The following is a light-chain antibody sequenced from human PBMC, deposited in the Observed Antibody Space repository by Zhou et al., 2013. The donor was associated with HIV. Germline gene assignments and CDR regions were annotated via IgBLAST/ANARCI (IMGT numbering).Light chain of an antibody. CDR2: GAS. CDR1: QSVSSSY. Sequence: EIVLTQSPGTLSLSPGERATLSCRASQSVSSSYLAWYQQKPGQAPRLLIFGASNRATGIPARFSGSGSGTEFTLTISNMQSEDSAVYYCQQFNNWPPETFGQGTKVEVK. V-gene: IGKV3-15*01. CDR3: QQFNNWPPET. J-gene: IGKJ1*01.